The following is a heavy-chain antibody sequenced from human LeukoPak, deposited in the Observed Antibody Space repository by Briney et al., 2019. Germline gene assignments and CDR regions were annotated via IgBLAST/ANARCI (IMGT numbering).Heavy chain of an antibody. CDR2: IYPGDSDT. D-gene: IGHD3-22*01. Sequence: GASLPISCQGSGSPFTSYWIGWVRQLPGKGLEGMGIIYPGDSDTRYSPSFQGQVTISADKSISTAYLQWSSLKASDTAMYYCARHLTLGDSSGYYSAYFDYWGQGTLVTVSS. V-gene: IGHV5-51*01. J-gene: IGHJ4*02. CDR3: ARHLTLGDSSGYYSAYFDY. CDR1: GSPFTSYW.